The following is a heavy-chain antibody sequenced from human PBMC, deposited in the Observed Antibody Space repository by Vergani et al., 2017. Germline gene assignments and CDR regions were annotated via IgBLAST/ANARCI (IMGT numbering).Heavy chain of an antibody. D-gene: IGHD6-13*01. V-gene: IGHV1-46*03. CDR3: ARVGASSSWSDYYFDY. Sequence: QVQLVQSGAEVKKPGASVKVSCKASGYTFTSYYMHWVRQAPGQGLEWMGIINPSGGSTSYAQKFQGRVTMTRDTSTSTVYMELSSLRSDDTAVYYCARVGASSSWSDYYFDYWGQGTLVTVSS. CDR2: INPSGGST. CDR1: GYTFTSYY. J-gene: IGHJ4*02.